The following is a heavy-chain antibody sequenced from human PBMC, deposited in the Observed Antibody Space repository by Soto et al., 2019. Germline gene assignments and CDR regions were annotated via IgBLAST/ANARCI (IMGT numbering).Heavy chain of an antibody. CDR2: ISATSNHI. CDR1: DFTFSTYS. J-gene: IGHJ6*02. CDR3: ARDSITIFGGGMDV. D-gene: IGHD3-3*01. Sequence: SVGSLRLSGVASDFTFSTYSVDWVRKAPGKGLEWVAYISATSNHIYYADSLKGRFTISRDNAKSSLYLHMNSLRADDTAVYFCARDSITIFGGGMDVRGQRPTVTVSS. V-gene: IGHV3-21*01.